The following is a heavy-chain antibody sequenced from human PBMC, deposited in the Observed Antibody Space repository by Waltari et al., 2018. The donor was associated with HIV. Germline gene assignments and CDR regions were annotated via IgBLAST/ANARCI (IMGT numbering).Heavy chain of an antibody. V-gene: IGHV3-66*02. CDR1: GSTVSHNY. D-gene: IGHD2-15*01. J-gene: IGHJ6*02. CDR3: ARGASGRLQARGGYFGLDI. Sequence: EVKVVESGGALVQPGGSLRLSCVGSGSTVSHNYMMWVRQSPGEGLEWVSIIYSDGRKHYRESAKGRFTISRDTSKNTVFLQMNSLRLEDTGIFYCARGASGRLQARGGYFGLDIWGRGTTVTVSS. CDR2: IYSDGRK.